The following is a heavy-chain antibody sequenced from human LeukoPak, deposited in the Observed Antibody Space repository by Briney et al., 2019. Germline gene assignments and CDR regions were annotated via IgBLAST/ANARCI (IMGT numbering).Heavy chain of an antibody. V-gene: IGHV1-69*13. D-gene: IGHD3-3*01. CDR2: IIPIFGTA. Sequence: ASVKVSCKASGGTFSGYAISWVRQAHGQGLEWMGGIIPIFGTANYAQKFQGRVTITADESTSTAYMELSSLRSEDTAVYYCARGSDFWSGSSDYYHYMDVWGKGTTVTVSS. J-gene: IGHJ6*03. CDR1: GGTFSGYA. CDR3: ARGSDFWSGSSDYYHYMDV.